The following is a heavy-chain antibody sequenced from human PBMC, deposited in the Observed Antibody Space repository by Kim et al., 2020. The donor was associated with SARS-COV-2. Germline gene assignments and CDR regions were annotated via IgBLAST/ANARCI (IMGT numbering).Heavy chain of an antibody. D-gene: IGHD3-3*01. J-gene: IGHJ4*02. V-gene: IGHV3-21*01. CDR3: ARDEGDFWSGRYYFDY. CDR2: ISSSSSYI. Sequence: GGSLRLSCAASGFTFSSFSMNWVRQAPGTGLEWVSSISSSSSYIYYDDSVKGRLTITRDNAKNSLYLQMNSLRAEDTAVYYCARDEGDFWSGRYYFDYWGQGTLVTVSS. CDR1: GFTFSSFS.